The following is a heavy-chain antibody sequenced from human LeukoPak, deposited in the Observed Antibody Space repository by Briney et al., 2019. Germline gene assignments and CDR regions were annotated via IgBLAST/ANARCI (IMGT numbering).Heavy chain of an antibody. CDR3: ARVKDSSSWHYFDF. J-gene: IGHJ4*02. D-gene: IGHD6-13*01. Sequence: ASVKVSCKASGYTFTSYGISWVRQAPGQGLEWMGWISAYNGNTNYAQKLQGRVTMTTDTSTSTAYMELSSLRSDDTAVYYCARVKDSSSWHYFDFWGQGTLVTVSS. CDR1: GYTFTSYG. V-gene: IGHV1-18*01. CDR2: ISAYNGNT.